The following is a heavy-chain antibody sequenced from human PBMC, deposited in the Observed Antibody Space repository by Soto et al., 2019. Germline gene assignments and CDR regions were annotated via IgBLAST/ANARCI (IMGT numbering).Heavy chain of an antibody. V-gene: IGHV3-30-3*01. CDR3: ERGRSWNNWFDP. J-gene: IGHJ5*02. CDR1: GFTFSSYV. CDR2: ISYDGSNK. Sequence: GGSLRLSCAASGFTFSSYVVHWVRQAPGKGLEWVALISYDGSNKYYADSVKGRFIISRDNSKNTLYLQMNSLRAEDTAVYYCERGRSWNNWFDPWGQGTLVTVSS. D-gene: IGHD1-1*01.